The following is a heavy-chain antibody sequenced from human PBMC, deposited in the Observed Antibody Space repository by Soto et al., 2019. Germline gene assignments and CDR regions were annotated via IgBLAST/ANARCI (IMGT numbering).Heavy chain of an antibody. CDR1: GGSISSGGYY. J-gene: IGHJ4*02. CDR3: ARVLYYYDSSGSPFGY. V-gene: IGHV4-31*03. CDR2: IYYSGST. Sequence: SETLSLTCTVSGGSISSGGYYWSWIRQHPGKGLEWIGYIYYSGSTYYNPSLKSRVTISVDTSKNQFSLKLSSVTAADTAVYYCARVLYYYDSSGSPFGYWGQGTLVTVSS. D-gene: IGHD3-22*01.